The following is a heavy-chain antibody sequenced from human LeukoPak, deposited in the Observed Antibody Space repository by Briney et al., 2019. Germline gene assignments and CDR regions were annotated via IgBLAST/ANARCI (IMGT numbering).Heavy chain of an antibody. D-gene: IGHD6-13*01. Sequence: GGSLRLSCAASGFIFSRYGMHWVRQAPGKGPEGVAVIWKDGSNQYYGDSVKGRFTISRDNSKNTLFLQMNILKAEDTAVYYCARESSSWGTDAIDIWGQGTMVTVSS. CDR2: IWKDGSNQ. CDR3: ARESSSWGTDAIDI. J-gene: IGHJ3*02. V-gene: IGHV3-33*01. CDR1: GFIFSRYG.